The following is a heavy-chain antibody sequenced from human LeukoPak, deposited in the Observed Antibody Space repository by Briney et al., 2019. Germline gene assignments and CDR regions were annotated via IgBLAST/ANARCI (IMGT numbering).Heavy chain of an antibody. J-gene: IGHJ4*02. CDR1: GGSISSYY. CDR2: IYYGGRT. Sequence: PSETLSLTCSVSGGSISSYYRSWIRQPPGRGLEWILHIYYGGRTTYNPSPKSRIIISVDTSKNQFSLRMSSVTDADTAVYYCARGEKYRSGYTVTELGSGYFDYWGQGPLVTVSS. CDR3: ARGEKYRSGYTVTELGSGYFDY. D-gene: IGHD5-18*01. V-gene: IGHV4-59*01.